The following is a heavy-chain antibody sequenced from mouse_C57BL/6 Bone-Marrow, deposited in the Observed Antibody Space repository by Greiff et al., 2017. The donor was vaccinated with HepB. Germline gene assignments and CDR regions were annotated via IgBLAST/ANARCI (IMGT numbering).Heavy chain of an antibody. V-gene: IGHV1-19*01. CDR2: INPYNGGT. CDR3: ARGRGTVVANPYYFDY. J-gene: IGHJ2*01. D-gene: IGHD1-1*01. CDR1: GYTFTDYY. Sequence: VQLKQSGPVLVKPGASVKMSCKASGYTFTDYYMNWVKQSHGKSLEWIGVINPYNGGTSYNQKFKGKATLTVDKSSSTAYMELNSLTSEDSAVYYCARGRGTVVANPYYFDYWGQGTTLTVSS.